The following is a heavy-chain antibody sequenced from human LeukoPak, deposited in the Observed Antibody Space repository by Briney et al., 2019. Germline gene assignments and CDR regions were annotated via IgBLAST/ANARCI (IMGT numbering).Heavy chain of an antibody. J-gene: IGHJ4*02. CDR1: GGSISSSSYY. CDR2: INHSGST. V-gene: IGHV4-39*07. CDR3: ARGRYYFDY. Sequence: SETLSLTCTVSGGSISSSSYYWSWIRQPPGKGLEWIGEINHSGSTNYNPSLKSRVTISVDTSKNQFSLKLSSVTAADTAVYYCARGRYYFDYWGQGTLVTVSS.